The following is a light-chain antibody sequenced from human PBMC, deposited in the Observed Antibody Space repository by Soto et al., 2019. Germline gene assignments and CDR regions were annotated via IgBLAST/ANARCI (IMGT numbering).Light chain of an antibody. V-gene: IGKV1-33*01. Sequence: DIQMTQSPSSLSASVGDRVTITCQASQDISNYLNWYQQKPGKAPKLLIYDESNLETGVPSRFSGSGSGTDFIFTISSLQPGDIATYYCQQYDNLPITFGQGTRLEIK. CDR1: QDISNY. J-gene: IGKJ5*01. CDR2: DES. CDR3: QQYDNLPIT.